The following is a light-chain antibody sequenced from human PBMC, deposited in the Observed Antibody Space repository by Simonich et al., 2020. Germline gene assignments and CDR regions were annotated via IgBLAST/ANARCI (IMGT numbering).Light chain of an antibody. Sequence: DIQMTQSPSSLSASVGDRLTITCQESQDISNYLNWYQQKPGKAPKLLIYDASNLETGVPSRFSGSGSGTDFTFTISSLQPEDIATYYCQQYDNLPYTFGQGTKLEIK. V-gene: IGKV1-33*01. CDR1: QDISNY. J-gene: IGKJ2*01. CDR2: DAS. CDR3: QQYDNLPYT.